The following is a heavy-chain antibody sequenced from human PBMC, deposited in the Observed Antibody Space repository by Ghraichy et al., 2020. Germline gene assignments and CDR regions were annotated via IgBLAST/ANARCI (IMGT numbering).Heavy chain of an antibody. Sequence: GGSLRLSCAGSGFSFSRHWMRWVRQAPRKGLVWVASINADGSGRSYLDSVKGRFTISRDNAENSVSLEMNSLRAEDTAIYYCARDPYGDYKYGGTDYWGQGTLVAVSS. D-gene: IGHD4-17*01. V-gene: IGHV3-7*01. CDR2: INADGSGR. J-gene: IGHJ4*02. CDR3: ARDPYGDYKYGGTDY. CDR1: GFSFSRHW.